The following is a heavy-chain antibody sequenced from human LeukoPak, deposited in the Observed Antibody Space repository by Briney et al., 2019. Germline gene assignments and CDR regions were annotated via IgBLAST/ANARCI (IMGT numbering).Heavy chain of an antibody. CDR3: ARVVRFGELLFYYYYYMDV. Sequence: ASVTVSCKASGYTFTSYDINWVRQATGQGLEWMGWMNPNSGNTGYAQKFQGRVTMTRNTSISTAYMELSSLRSEDTAVYYCARVVRFGELLFYYYYYMDVWGKGTTVTISS. CDR1: GYTFTSYD. D-gene: IGHD3-10*01. J-gene: IGHJ6*03. V-gene: IGHV1-8*01. CDR2: MNPNSGNT.